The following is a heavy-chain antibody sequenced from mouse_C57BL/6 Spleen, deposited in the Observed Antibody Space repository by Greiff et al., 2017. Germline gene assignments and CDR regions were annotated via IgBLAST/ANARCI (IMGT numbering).Heavy chain of an antibody. CDR3: ASYYSKRYFDV. V-gene: IGHV5-17*01. D-gene: IGHD2-5*01. CDR2: ISSGSSTI. J-gene: IGHJ1*03. Sequence: EVMLVESGGGLVKPGGSLKLSCAASGFTFSDYGMHWVRQAPEKGLEWVAYISSGSSTIYYADTVKGRFTISRDNAKNTLFLQMTSLGSEDTAMYCCASYYSKRYFDVWGTGTTVTVSS. CDR1: GFTFSDYG.